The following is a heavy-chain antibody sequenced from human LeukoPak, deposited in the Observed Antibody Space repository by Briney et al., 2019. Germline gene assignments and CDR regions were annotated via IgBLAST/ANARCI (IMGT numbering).Heavy chain of an antibody. J-gene: IGHJ4*02. Sequence: PGGSLRLSCAASGFTFSSYGMHWVRQAPGKGLEWVAVIWYDGSNKYYADSLKGRFTISRDNSKNTLYLQMNSLRAEDTAVYYCAKCPEMVAITNFDYWGQGTLVTVSS. D-gene: IGHD5-12*01. V-gene: IGHV3-33*06. CDR1: GFTFSSYG. CDR2: IWYDGSNK. CDR3: AKCPEMVAITNFDY.